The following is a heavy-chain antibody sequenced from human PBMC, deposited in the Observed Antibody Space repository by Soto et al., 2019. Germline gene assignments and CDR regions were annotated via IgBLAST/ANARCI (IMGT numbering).Heavy chain of an antibody. V-gene: IGHV4-59*01. CDR3: ARAYYDSSGYYLFDY. Sequence: PSETLSLTCTVSCGSISSYYWSWIRQPPGKGLEWIGYIYYSGSTNYNPSLKSRVTISVDTSKNQFSLKLSSVTAADTAVYYCARAYYDSSGYYLFDYWGQGTLVTVSS. J-gene: IGHJ4*02. CDR1: CGSISSYY. D-gene: IGHD3-22*01. CDR2: IYYSGST.